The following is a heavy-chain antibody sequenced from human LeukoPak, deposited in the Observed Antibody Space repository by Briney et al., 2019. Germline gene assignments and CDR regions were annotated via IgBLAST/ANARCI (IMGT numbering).Heavy chain of an antibody. CDR3: ARYLELHRGDAFDI. CDR1: GGSISSYY. D-gene: IGHD1-7*01. Sequence: PSETLSLTCTVSGGSISSYYWSWIRQPPGKGLEWIGYIYYSGSTNYNPSLKSRVTISVDTSKNQFSLKLSSVTAADTAVYYCARYLELHRGDAFDIWGQGTMVTVSS. V-gene: IGHV4-59*01. CDR2: IYYSGST. J-gene: IGHJ3*02.